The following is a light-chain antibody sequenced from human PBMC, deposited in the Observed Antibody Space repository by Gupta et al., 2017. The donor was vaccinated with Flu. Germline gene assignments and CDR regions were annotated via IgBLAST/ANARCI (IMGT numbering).Light chain of an antibody. J-gene: IGKJ2*01. CDR1: QNISGY. V-gene: IGKV1-39*01. CDR2: SAR. Sequence: DIQMTQSPASLSASRGDRVTITCRASQNISGYLKWYQQKPGKAPKILIYSARSCQSGVPSSFSGSGYGTDFRLTITRLPPEDSVNYYCQQSFSPPYTFGQGTQVEI. CDR3: QQSFSPPYT.